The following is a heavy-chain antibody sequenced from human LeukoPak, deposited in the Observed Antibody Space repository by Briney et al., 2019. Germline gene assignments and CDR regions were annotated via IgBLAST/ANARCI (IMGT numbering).Heavy chain of an antibody. V-gene: IGHV3-30*04. CDR3: ARDPVLRIAVAGSYFDY. CDR1: GFPFSSYA. D-gene: IGHD6-19*01. J-gene: IGHJ4*02. Sequence: GGSLLLSCAASGFPFSSYAMHWVRPAPGKGLEWVAVISYDGSNKYYADSVKGRFTISRDNSKNTLYLQMNSLRAEDTAVYYCARDPVLRIAVAGSYFDYWGQGTLVTVSS. CDR2: ISYDGSNK.